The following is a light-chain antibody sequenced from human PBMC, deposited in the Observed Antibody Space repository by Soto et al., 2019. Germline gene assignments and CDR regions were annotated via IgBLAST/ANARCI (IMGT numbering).Light chain of an antibody. CDR3: SSWTPSNTWV. CDR1: SSDVGGYNF. CDR2: EVS. J-gene: IGLJ3*02. V-gene: IGLV2-14*01. Sequence: QSALTQPASVSGSPGQSITIPCTGTSSDVGGYNFVSWYQHHPGRAPKLIIYEVSNRPSGLSDRLSGSKSGNTASLTISGLQPEDEADYYCSSWTPSNTWVFGGGTKVTVL.